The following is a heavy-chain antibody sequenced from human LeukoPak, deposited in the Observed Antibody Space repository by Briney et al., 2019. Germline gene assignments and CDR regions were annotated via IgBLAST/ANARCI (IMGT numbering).Heavy chain of an antibody. D-gene: IGHD1-26*01. V-gene: IGHV4-59*12. CDR1: GGSISSYY. J-gene: IGHJ6*03. Sequence: SETLSLTCTVSGGSISSYYWSWIRQPPGKGLQWIGYIYYSGSTNYNPSLKSRVTISLDTSNSQFSLKLSSLTAADTAVYFCARDKEWVRHMDVWGKGTTVTVSS. CDR3: ARDKEWVRHMDV. CDR2: IYYSGST.